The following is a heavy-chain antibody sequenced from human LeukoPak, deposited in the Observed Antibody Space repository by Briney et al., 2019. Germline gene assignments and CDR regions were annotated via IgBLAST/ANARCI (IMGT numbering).Heavy chain of an antibody. CDR1: GFTFSSYG. Sequence: GGSLRLSCAASGFTFSSYGMHWVRQAPGKGLEWVAFIRYDGSNKYYADSVKGRFTISRDNSKNTLYLQMNSLRAEDTAVYYCAKDVGATAAEYFQHWGQGTLVTVSS. J-gene: IGHJ1*01. CDR3: AKDVGATAAEYFQH. D-gene: IGHD1-26*01. V-gene: IGHV3-30*02. CDR2: IRYDGSNK.